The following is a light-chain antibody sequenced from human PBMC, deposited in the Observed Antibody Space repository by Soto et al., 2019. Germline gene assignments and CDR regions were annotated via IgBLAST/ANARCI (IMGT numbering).Light chain of an antibody. CDR1: QSVSSSY. Sequence: EIVLTQSPGTLSLSPGERATLSCRASQSVSSSYFAWYQQKPGQAPRLLIYGASSRATGIPDRFSGSGSGTDFTLTISRLEPEDFAVFYCQFYGGSTGTFGQGTKVDI. CDR3: QFYGGSTGT. CDR2: GAS. V-gene: IGKV3-20*01. J-gene: IGKJ1*01.